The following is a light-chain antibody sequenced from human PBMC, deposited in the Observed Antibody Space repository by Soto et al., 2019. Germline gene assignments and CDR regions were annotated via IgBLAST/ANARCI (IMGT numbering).Light chain of an antibody. Sequence: AIPMTQSPSSLSASVGDRVTITCRASQDIRIDLGWYQQKPGKAPKLLIYAASSLQSGVPSRFSGSGSGTDFTLTISSLQPEDFATYYCLQDYNYPWTFGQGTKVEIK. CDR3: LQDYNYPWT. V-gene: IGKV1-6*02. CDR2: AAS. CDR1: QDIRID. J-gene: IGKJ1*01.